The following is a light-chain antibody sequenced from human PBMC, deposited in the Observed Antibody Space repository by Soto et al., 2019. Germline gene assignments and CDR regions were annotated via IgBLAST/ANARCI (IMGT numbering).Light chain of an antibody. Sequence: DIQMTQSPSTLSASVGDTVTITCRASQTINNCLAWYQQKPGKAPKLLISDASSLEPGVPSRFSGSGSGTEFTLTISNLQPDDFATYYCQQYDSYSSGPFGQGTKVDIK. CDR2: DAS. CDR1: QTINNC. CDR3: QQYDSYSSGP. V-gene: IGKV1-5*01. J-gene: IGKJ1*01.